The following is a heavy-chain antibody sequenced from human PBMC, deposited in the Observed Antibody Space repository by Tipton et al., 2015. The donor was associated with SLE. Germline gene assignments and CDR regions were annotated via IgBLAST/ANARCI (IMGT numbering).Heavy chain of an antibody. CDR1: GYSFTDYD. CDR3: ATQPPYSGTWYFDY. CDR2: VSAYNGNT. J-gene: IGHJ4*02. V-gene: IGHV1-18*01. D-gene: IGHD6-13*01. Sequence: QSGAEVKKPGASVKVSCKTSGYSFTDYDIIWVRQAPGQGLEWMGWVSAYNGNTNYAQKFQGRVTMTTDTSTTTAYMELTSLRSDDTAVYYCATQPPYSGTWYFDYWGQGTLVSVSS.